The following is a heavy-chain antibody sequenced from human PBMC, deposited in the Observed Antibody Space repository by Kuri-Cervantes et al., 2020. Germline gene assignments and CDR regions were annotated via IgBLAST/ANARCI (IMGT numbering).Heavy chain of an antibody. CDR1: GFTFSSYA. Sequence: GGSLRLSCAASGFTFSSYAMHWVRQAPGKGLEWVSSISSSSSYIYYADSVKGRFTISRDNAKNSLYLQMNSLRAEDTALYYCAKDIAAAGTSYYYYGMDVWGQGTTVTVSS. D-gene: IGHD6-13*01. CDR3: AKDIAAAGTSYYYYGMDV. CDR2: ISSSSSYI. V-gene: IGHV3-21*04. J-gene: IGHJ6*02.